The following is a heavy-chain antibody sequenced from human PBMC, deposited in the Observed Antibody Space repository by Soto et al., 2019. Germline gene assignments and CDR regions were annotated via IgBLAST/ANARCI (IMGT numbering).Heavy chain of an antibody. Sequence: QVQLVQSGAEVKKPGSSVKVSCKASGGTFSSYAISWVRQAPGQGLEWMGGIIPIFGTANYAQKFQGRVTITADKSTSTAYMELSSLRSEDTAVYYCAKLTRMVRGVWYWFDPWGQGTLVTVSS. CDR1: GGTFSSYA. CDR3: AKLTRMVRGVWYWFDP. V-gene: IGHV1-69*06. CDR2: IIPIFGTA. J-gene: IGHJ5*02. D-gene: IGHD3-10*01.